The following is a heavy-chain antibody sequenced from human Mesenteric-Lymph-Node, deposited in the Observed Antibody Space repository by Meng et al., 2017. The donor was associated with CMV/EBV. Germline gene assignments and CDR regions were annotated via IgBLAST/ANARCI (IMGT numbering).Heavy chain of an antibody. J-gene: IGHJ6*02. Sequence: GESLKISCAASGFTFSSYAMHWVRQAPGKGLEWVAVISYDGSNKYYADSVKGRFTISRDNSKNTLYLQMNSLRAEDTAVYYCAREPRSRGRYYYGMDVWGQGTTVTVSS. CDR2: ISYDGSNK. CDR1: GFTFSSYA. CDR3: AREPRSRGRYYYGMDV. V-gene: IGHV3-30-3*01.